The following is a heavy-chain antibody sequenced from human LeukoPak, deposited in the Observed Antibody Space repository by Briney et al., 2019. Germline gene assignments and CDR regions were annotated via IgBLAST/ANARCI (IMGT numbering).Heavy chain of an antibody. CDR2: IFYSGST. CDR3: ARGWRGVVGATSFDY. CDR1: GGSISSYY. Sequence: SETLSLTCTVSGGSISSYYWSWIPQPPGRGLEWIGYIFYSGSTNYNPSLKSRVTISVDTSKNQFSLTLNSVTAADTAVYYCARGWRGVVGATSFDYWGQGTLVTVSS. D-gene: IGHD1-26*01. J-gene: IGHJ4*02. V-gene: IGHV4-59*01.